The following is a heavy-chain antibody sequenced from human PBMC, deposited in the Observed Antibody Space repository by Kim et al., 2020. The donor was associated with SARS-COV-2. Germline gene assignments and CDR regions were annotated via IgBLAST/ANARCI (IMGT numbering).Heavy chain of an antibody. D-gene: IGHD3-3*01. CDR1: GYTFTSYG. Sequence: ASVKVSCKASGYTFTSYGISWVRQAPGQGLEWMGWISAYNGNTNYAQKLQGRVTMTTDTSTSTAYMELRSLRSDDTAVYYCARDTNYDFLCQAYYYYGMDVWGQGTTVTVSS. V-gene: IGHV1-18*04. CDR3: ARDTNYDFLCQAYYYYGMDV. CDR2: ISAYNGNT. J-gene: IGHJ6*02.